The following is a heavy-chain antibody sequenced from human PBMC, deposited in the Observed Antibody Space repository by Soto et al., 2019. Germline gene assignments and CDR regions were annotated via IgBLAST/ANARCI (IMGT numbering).Heavy chain of an antibody. J-gene: IGHJ4*02. Sequence: EVQLAESGGGLVQPGGSLRLSCAASGFTFGSYWLSWVRQAPGKQLERVANFKVDGSEKYYVDSVRGRFIISRDNAENSLYLQMNSLRAEDMAVYYCARDRGWQTFDYWGQGTLVTVSS. CDR3: ARDRGWQTFDY. CDR2: FKVDGSEK. V-gene: IGHV3-7*03. D-gene: IGHD3-10*01. CDR1: GFTFGSYW.